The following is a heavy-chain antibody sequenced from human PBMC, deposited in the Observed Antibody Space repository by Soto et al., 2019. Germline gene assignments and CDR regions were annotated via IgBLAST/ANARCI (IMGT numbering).Heavy chain of an antibody. J-gene: IGHJ4*02. Sequence: QVQLQESGPGLVKSSETLSLTCTVSGGSVSSEHYYWNWIRQPPGKGLEWIGYFYYTGSTNYNPSPESRPTMSVDMSKTHFSLKLSSVTAADTAVYYCAGGTDGKKVAYWGQGTLVTVSS. CDR3: AGGTDGKKVAY. CDR1: GGSVSSEHYY. V-gene: IGHV4-61*03. D-gene: IGHD5-12*01. CDR2: FYYTGST.